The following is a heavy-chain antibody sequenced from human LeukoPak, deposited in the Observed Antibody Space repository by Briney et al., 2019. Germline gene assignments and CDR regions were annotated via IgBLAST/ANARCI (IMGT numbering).Heavy chain of an antibody. CDR3: AKDRGSWDDEGGPLFDY. Sequence: PGGSLRLSCAVSGFTVSGNYMSWVRQAPGKGLEWVSVIYSGGTTYYADSVKDRFTISRDTSKNTLFLQMNSLRAEDSAVYYSAKDRGSWDDEGGPLFDYWGQGTLVTVSS. D-gene: IGHD6-13*01. CDR2: IYSGGTT. J-gene: IGHJ4*02. CDR1: GFTVSGNY. V-gene: IGHV3-66*01.